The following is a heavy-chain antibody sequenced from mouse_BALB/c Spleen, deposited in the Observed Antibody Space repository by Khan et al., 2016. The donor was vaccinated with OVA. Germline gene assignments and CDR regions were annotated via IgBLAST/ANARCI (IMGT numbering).Heavy chain of an antibody. CDR1: GFSLTGYG. CDR3: SGDRGLGRAMDY. CDR2: IWGDGST. Sequence: QVQLKQSGPGLVAPSQSLSITCTVSGFSLTGYGVNWVRQPPGKGLEWLGMIWGDGSTDYNSALKSRLTISQDNSKSQVFLKLNSLQTDDTARYXCSGDRGLGRAMDYWGQGTSVTVSS. J-gene: IGHJ4*01. V-gene: IGHV2-6-7*01. D-gene: IGHD4-1*01.